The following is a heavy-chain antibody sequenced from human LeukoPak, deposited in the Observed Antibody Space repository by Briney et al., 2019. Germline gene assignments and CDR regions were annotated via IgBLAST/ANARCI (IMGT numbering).Heavy chain of an antibody. J-gene: IGHJ4*02. D-gene: IGHD1-14*01. CDR1: GYTFTVYY. CDR2: INLNSGAT. CDR3: ASWAGGNEPVASFDY. Sequence: ASVKVSCKPSGYTFTVYYMHWMRQAPGQGLEWMGWINLNSGATNYAQKYQGRVTMTRDTSISTAYMELSRLRSDDTAIYYCASWAGGNEPVASFDYWGQGTLVTVSS. V-gene: IGHV1-2*02.